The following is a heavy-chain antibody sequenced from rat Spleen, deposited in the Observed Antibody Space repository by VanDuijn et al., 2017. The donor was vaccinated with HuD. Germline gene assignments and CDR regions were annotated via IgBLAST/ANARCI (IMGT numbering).Heavy chain of an antibody. D-gene: IGHD1-3*01. Sequence: EVQLVESGGGLVQPGRSMRLSCAASGFTFNDYYMAWVRQAPKKGLEWVATISYDGSSTYYRDSVKGRFTISRDNAKSTLYLQMDSLRSEDTATYYCARHELSHFFDDWGQGVMVTVSS. J-gene: IGHJ2*01. CDR1: GFTFNDYY. CDR3: ARHELSHFFDD. CDR2: ISYDGSST. V-gene: IGHV5-7*01.